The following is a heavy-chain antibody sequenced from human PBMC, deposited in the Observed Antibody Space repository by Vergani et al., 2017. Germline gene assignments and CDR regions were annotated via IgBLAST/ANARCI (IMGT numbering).Heavy chain of an antibody. CDR2: INHSGST. J-gene: IGHJ6*02. CDR3: ARVRDIVVVPAASVDV. CDR1: GGSFSGYY. Sequence: QVQLQQWGAGLLKPSETLSLTCAVYGGSFSGYYWSWIRQPPGKGLEWIGEINHSGSTNYNPSLKSRVTISVDTSKNQFSLKLSSVTAADTAVYYCARVRDIVVVPAASVDVWGQGTTVTVSS. D-gene: IGHD2-2*01. V-gene: IGHV4-34*01.